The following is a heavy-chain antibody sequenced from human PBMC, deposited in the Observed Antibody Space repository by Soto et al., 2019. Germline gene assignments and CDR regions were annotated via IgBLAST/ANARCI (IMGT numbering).Heavy chain of an antibody. Sequence: SVKVSCKASGGTFSSCAISWARQATGQGLEWMGGIIPILGTANYAQKFQGRVTITADKSTSTAYMELSSLRSEDTAVYYCARESPSITGTTGLIDYWGQGTLVTVSS. V-gene: IGHV1-69*10. CDR1: GGTFSSCA. CDR3: ARESPSITGTTGLIDY. CDR2: IIPILGTA. J-gene: IGHJ4*02. D-gene: IGHD1-7*01.